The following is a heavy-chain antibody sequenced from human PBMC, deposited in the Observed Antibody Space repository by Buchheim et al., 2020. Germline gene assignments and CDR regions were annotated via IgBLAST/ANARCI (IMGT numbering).Heavy chain of an antibody. J-gene: IGHJ3*02. CDR1: GGSISSGDSS. Sequence: QLQLQESGSGLVKPSQTLSLTCAVSGGSISSGDSSWSWIRQPPGRGLDWIGYIYHGGSSYYSPSLKSRVTVSVDRSQNQFALKLSSVTAADTAVYYCARVATTDAFDIWGQGT. CDR3: ARVATTDAFDI. D-gene: IGHD1-26*01. V-gene: IGHV4-30-2*01. CDR2: IYHGGSS.